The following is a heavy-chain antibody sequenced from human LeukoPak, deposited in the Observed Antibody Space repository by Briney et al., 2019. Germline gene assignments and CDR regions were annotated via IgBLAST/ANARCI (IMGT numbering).Heavy chain of an antibody. D-gene: IGHD2/OR15-2a*01. CDR2: ISYDGSTK. CDR1: GFSFSDYW. CDR3: VRNNNNDY. Sequence: GGSLRLSCAASGFSFSDYWMTWVRQAPGKGLEWVAFISYDGSTKTYADSVKGRFTTSRDISLHLQMNSLRAEDTAVYYCVRNNNNDYWGQGTLVTVSS. J-gene: IGHJ4*02. V-gene: IGHV3-30*02.